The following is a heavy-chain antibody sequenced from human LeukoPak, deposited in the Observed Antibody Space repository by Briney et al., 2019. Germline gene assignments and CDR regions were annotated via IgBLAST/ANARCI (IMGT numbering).Heavy chain of an antibody. CDR1: GYTFTSYY. D-gene: IGHD4-17*01. V-gene: IGHV1-46*01. Sequence: GASVKVSCKASGYTFTSYYMHWVRQAPGQGLEWMGIINPSGGSTSYAQKFQGRVTMTRDTSTSTVYMELSSLTFDDTAMYYCARDDWTSVTAQTLDYWGQGTPVTVSS. J-gene: IGHJ4*02. CDR3: ARDDWTSVTAQTLDY. CDR2: INPSGGST.